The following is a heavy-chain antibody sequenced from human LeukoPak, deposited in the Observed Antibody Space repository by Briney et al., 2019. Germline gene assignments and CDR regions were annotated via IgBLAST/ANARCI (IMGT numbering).Heavy chain of an antibody. Sequence: GRSLRLSCAASGFTFSSYAMHWVRQAPGKGLEWVAVISYDGSNKYYADSVEGRFTISRDNSKNTLYLQMNSLRAEDTAVYYCARDYGDLNYWGQGTLVTVSS. CDR2: ISYDGSNK. V-gene: IGHV3-30-3*01. CDR1: GFTFSSYA. CDR3: ARDYGDLNY. D-gene: IGHD4-17*01. J-gene: IGHJ4*02.